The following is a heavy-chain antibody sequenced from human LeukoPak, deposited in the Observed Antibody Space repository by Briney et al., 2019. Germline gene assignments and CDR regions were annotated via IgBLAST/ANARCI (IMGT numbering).Heavy chain of an antibody. J-gene: IGHJ5*02. CDR2: ISYSGST. CDR3: ASGGSSSWYRWFDP. Sequence: PSETLSRTCTVSGVSISSSSYYWGWIRQPPGKGLEWIGDISYSGSTYYNPSLKSRVTISVDTSKNQFSLKLSSVTATDTAVYYCASGGSSSWYRWFDPWGQGTLVTVSS. D-gene: IGHD6-13*01. V-gene: IGHV4-39*01. CDR1: GVSISSSSYY.